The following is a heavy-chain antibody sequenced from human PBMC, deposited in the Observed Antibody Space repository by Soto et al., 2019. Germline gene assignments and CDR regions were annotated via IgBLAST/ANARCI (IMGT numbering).Heavy chain of an antibody. J-gene: IGHJ4*02. D-gene: IGHD3-10*01. V-gene: IGHV4-31*03. Sequence: QVQLQESGPGLVKPSQTLSLTCTVSGGSISSAAYYWSWIRQHPGKGLEWIGYISHSGSTYYNPSLRSRVISSVDTSKYQFPLSLTSVTAADAAVYYCAREYSYGSNFFDCWGQGALVTVSS. CDR2: ISHSGST. CDR1: GGSISSAAYY. CDR3: AREYSYGSNFFDC.